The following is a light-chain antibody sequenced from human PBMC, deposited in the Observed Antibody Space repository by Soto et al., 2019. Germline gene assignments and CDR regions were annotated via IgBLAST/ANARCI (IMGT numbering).Light chain of an antibody. CDR1: QTISSW. CDR3: QHYNSYSEA. V-gene: IGKV1-5*03. CDR2: KAS. J-gene: IGKJ1*01. Sequence: DLQMTQSPSTLSASLGDRVTITCGASQTISSWLAWYQQKPGKAPKLLIYKASTLKSGVPSRFRGSGSGTEFTLTISSLQPDDFETYYCQHYNSYSEAFGQGTKVDIK.